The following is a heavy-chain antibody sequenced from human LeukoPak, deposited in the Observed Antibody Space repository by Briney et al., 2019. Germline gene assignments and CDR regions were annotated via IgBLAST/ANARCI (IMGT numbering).Heavy chain of an antibody. CDR1: GGTFSSYA. V-gene: IGHV1-69*04. D-gene: IGHD5-12*01. J-gene: IGHJ5*02. CDR3: ARDRDDTVAIGRFDP. CDR2: IIPILGIA. Sequence: ASVKVSCKASGGTFSSYAISWVRQAPGQGLEWMGRIIPILGIANYAQKFQGRVTITADKSTSTAYMELSSLRSEDTAVYYCARDRDDTVAIGRFDPWGQGTLVTVSS.